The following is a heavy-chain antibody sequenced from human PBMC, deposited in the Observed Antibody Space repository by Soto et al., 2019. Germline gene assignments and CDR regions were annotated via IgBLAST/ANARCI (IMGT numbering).Heavy chain of an antibody. Sequence: GGSLRLSCAASGFTFSHFGMHWVRQAPGKGLEWVTIIWFDGSNENYADSVKGRFTISRDNSKNMLYLQMNSLKSEDTAVYYCTTDVLGQWRGSWGQGTLVTVSS. V-gene: IGHV3-33*03. D-gene: IGHD6-19*01. CDR2: IWFDGSNE. CDR1: GFTFSHFG. CDR3: TTDVLGQWRGS. J-gene: IGHJ5*02.